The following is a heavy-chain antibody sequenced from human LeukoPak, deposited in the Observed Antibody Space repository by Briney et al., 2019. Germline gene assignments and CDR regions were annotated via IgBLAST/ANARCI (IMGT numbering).Heavy chain of an antibody. CDR2: IYYSGST. D-gene: IGHD2/OR15-2a*01. J-gene: IGHJ4*02. CDR1: GGSISSGGYY. V-gene: IGHV4-30-4*01. CDR3: ARARSNTFDY. Sequence: QTLSLTCTVSGGSISSGGYYWSWIRQPPGKGLEWIGYIYYSGSTYYNPSLKSRVTISVDTSKNQFSLKLSSVTVADTAVYYCARARSNTFDYWGQGTLVTVSS.